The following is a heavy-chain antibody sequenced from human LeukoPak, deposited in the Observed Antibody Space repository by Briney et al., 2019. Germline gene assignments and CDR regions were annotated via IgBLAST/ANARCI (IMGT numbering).Heavy chain of an antibody. V-gene: IGHV3-7*01. D-gene: IGHD3-10*01. J-gene: IGHJ6*02. CDR3: ARHYYHALDV. CDR1: GFTFSSAW. Sequence: GGSLRLSCAASGFTFSSAWMTWVRQAPGKGLEWVANVKVDGSEKYDVDCVKGRFTISRDNAKNSLFLQMNSLRVEDTAVYYCARHYYHALDVWGQGTTVTVSS. CDR2: VKVDGSEK.